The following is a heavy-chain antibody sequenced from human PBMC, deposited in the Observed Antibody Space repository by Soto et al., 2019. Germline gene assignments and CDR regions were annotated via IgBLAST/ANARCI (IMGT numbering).Heavy chain of an antibody. CDR3: ARDGGRHSGGMDY. Sequence: QVQLVQSGAEVKKPGSSVKVSCKASGGTFSSYSINWVRQAPGQGLEWMGAIIPIFGTANYAQKFQGRVTITAEESTSTAYMELSSLRSEDTAVYYCARDGGRHSGGMDYWGQGTLVTVSS. V-gene: IGHV1-69*01. D-gene: IGHD1-26*01. CDR2: IIPIFGTA. J-gene: IGHJ4*02. CDR1: GGTFSSYS.